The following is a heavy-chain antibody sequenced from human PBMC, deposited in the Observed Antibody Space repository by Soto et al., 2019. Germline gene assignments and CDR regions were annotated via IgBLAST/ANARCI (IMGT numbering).Heavy chain of an antibody. D-gene: IGHD5-12*01. CDR3: ARGQGNSGYDPLDF. CDR2: INASNGNT. Sequence: GASVKVSSNASGYTFTSYTMHWVRQAPGQRLEWMGWINASNGNTKYSQKLQGRVTITRDTSASTVFIELSSLTSEDTALYYCARGQGNSGYDPLDFWGLGTLVTVSS. V-gene: IGHV1-3*01. J-gene: IGHJ4*02. CDR1: GYTFTSYT.